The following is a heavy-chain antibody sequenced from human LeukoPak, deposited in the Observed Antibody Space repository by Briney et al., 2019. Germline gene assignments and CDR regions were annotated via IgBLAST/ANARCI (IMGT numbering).Heavy chain of an antibody. CDR1: GFTFGSFA. CDR2: ISYDGSNK. Sequence: GGSPRLSCAASGFTFGSFAMHWVRQAPGKGLEWVAVISYDGSNKYYADSVKGRFTISRDNSKNTLYLQMNSLRAEDTAVYYCARKYRSGGTCYVDYWGQGTLVTVSS. J-gene: IGHJ4*02. CDR3: ARKYRSGGTCYVDY. D-gene: IGHD2-15*01. V-gene: IGHV3-30-3*01.